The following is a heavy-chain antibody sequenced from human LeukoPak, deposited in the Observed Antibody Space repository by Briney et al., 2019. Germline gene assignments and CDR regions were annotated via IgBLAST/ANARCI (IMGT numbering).Heavy chain of an antibody. CDR1: GGSISSSSYY. CDR2: IYHSGST. J-gene: IGHJ4*02. Sequence: SETLSLTCTVSGGSISSSSYYWGWIRQPPGKGLEWIGYIYHSGSTYYNPSLKSRVTISVDRSKNQFSLKLSSVTAADTAVYYCARESCGGDCYWSPRAFDYWGQGTLITVSS. CDR3: ARESCGGDCYWSPRAFDY. D-gene: IGHD2-21*01. V-gene: IGHV4-39*07.